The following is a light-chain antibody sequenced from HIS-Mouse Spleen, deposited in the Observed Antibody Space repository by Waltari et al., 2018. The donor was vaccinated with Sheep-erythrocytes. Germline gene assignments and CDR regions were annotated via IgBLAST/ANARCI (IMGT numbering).Light chain of an antibody. CDR2: DAS. V-gene: IGKV3-11*01. J-gene: IGKJ3*01. CDR3: QQLNSYPFT. Sequence: EIVLTQSPATLSLSPGDRATLSCRASQSVSSYLAWYQQKPGQAPRLLIYDASNRATGIPARFSGSGSGTDFTLTISSLQPEDFATYYCQQLNSYPFTFGPGTKVDIK. CDR1: QSVSSY.